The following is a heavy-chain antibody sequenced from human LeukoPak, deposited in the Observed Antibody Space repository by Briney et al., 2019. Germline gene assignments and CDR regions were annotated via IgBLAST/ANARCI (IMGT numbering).Heavy chain of an antibody. Sequence: QPGGSLRLPCAASGFTFSNYAMHWVRQAPGKGLEWVSLISSGGTYEYYADSVKGRFTISRDNSKNTLYLQLNSLRAEDTAVHYCARDSTYYYDSGSSGPHYFDNWGRGTLVTVSS. D-gene: IGHD3-10*01. V-gene: IGHV3-30*01. CDR3: ARDSTYYYDSGSSGPHYFDN. CDR2: ISSGGTYE. CDR1: GFTFSNYA. J-gene: IGHJ4*02.